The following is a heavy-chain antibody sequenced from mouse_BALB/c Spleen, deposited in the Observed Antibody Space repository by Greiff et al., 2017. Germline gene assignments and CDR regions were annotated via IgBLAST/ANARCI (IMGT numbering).Heavy chain of an antibody. Sequence: ESGPGLVAPSQSLSITCTVSGFSLTSYGVHWVRQPPGKGLEWLGVIWAGGSTNYNSALMSRLSISKDNSKSQVFLKMNSLQTDDTAMYYCARGGYYGTGYFDVWGAGTTVTVSS. CDR3: ARGGYYGTGYFDV. D-gene: IGHD1-2*01. CDR1: GFSLTSYG. CDR2: IWAGGST. J-gene: IGHJ1*01. V-gene: IGHV2-9*02.